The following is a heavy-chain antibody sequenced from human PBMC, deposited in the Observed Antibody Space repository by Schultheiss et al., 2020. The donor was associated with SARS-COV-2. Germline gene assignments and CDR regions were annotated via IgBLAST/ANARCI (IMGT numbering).Heavy chain of an antibody. CDR1: GFIFNNYP. Sequence: GGSLRLSCAASGFIFNNYPMNWVRQTPGKGLEWVSYISPTSGTIYYADSVRGRFTISRDNAKNTLYLQMNSLRAEDTAVYYCARGGSSWKNFDYWGQGTLVTVSS. J-gene: IGHJ4*02. CDR2: ISPTSGTI. D-gene: IGHD6-13*01. CDR3: ARGGSSWKNFDY. V-gene: IGHV3-48*04.